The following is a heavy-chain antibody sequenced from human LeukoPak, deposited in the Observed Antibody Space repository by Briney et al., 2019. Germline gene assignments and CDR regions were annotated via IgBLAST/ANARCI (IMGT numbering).Heavy chain of an antibody. D-gene: IGHD1-1*01. CDR3: AKDDTGTHLNGFDP. Sequence: GRSLRLSCAASGFTFSSYGMHWVRQAPGKGLEWVAVISYDGSNKYYADSVKGRFTISRDNSKNTLYLQMNSLRAEDTAVYYCAKDDTGTHLNGFDPWGQGTLVTVSS. V-gene: IGHV3-30*18. CDR1: GFTFSSYG. J-gene: IGHJ5*02. CDR2: ISYDGSNK.